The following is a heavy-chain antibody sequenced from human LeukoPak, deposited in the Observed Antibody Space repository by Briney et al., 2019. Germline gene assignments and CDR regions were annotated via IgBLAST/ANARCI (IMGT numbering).Heavy chain of an antibody. J-gene: IGHJ3*02. CDR2: ISSSSSYI. CDR1: GFTFSSYS. V-gene: IGHV3-21*01. D-gene: IGHD6-19*01. CDR3: ARAGLATDAFDI. Sequence: GGSLRLSCAASGFTFSSYSMNWVRQAPGKGLEWASSISSSSSYIYYADSVKGRFTISRDNAKNSLYLQMNSLRAEDTAVYYCARAGLATDAFDIWGQGTMVTVSS.